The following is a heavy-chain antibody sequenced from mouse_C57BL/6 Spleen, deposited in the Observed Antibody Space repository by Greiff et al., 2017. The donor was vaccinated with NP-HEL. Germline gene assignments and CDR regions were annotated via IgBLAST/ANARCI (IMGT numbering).Heavy chain of an antibody. CDR3: ARDGAHYYGSYYYAMDY. CDR1: GYTFTDYN. Sequence: EVQLQQSGPELVKPGASVKIPCKASGYTFTDYNMDWVKQSHGKSLEWIGDINPNNGGTIYNQKFKGKATLTVDKSSSTAYMGLRSLTSEDTAVYYCARDGAHYYGSYYYAMDYWGQGTSVTVSS. J-gene: IGHJ4*01. D-gene: IGHD1-1*01. V-gene: IGHV1-18*01. CDR2: INPNNGGT.